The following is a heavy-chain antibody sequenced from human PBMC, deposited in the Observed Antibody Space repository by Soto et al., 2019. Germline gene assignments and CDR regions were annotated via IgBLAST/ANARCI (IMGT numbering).Heavy chain of an antibody. V-gene: IGHV3-23*01. D-gene: IGHD3-3*01. CDR3: PNDGDTIFGVVILLDY. CDR2: ISGSGGSR. CDR1: GFTFSSYA. J-gene: IGHJ4*02. Sequence: PGASLRLSCAACGFTFSSYAMSWVRQAPGTALGWVSAISGSGGSRYYADSVKARFTISRDNSKNTLYLQMNSLRAEDTAVYYCPNDGDTIFGVVILLDYWVRGTLVTVS.